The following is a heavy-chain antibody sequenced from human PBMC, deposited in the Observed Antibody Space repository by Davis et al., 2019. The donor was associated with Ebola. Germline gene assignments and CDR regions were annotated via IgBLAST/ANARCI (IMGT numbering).Heavy chain of an antibody. D-gene: IGHD3-3*01. CDR2: IKQDGSEK. CDR3: ARDQAYDFWSGYLYYYYYMDV. CDR1: GFTFSSYW. V-gene: IGHV3-7*01. J-gene: IGHJ6*03. Sequence: GESLKISCAASGFTFSSYWMSWVRQAPGKGLEWVANIKQDGSEKYYVDSVKGRFTISRDNAKNSLYLQMNSLRAEDTAVYYCARDQAYDFWSGYLYYYYYMDVWGKGTTVTVSS.